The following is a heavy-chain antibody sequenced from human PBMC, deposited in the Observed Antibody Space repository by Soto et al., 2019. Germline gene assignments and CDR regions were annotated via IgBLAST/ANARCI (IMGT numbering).Heavy chain of an antibody. Sequence: GGSLRLSCAASGFTFDDYAMHWVRQRPGRGLEWVSGITWNSDEIGYPDSVKGRFSISRDNAKKYLYLQMNSLRPDDTALYYCAASGGFDSSGYSGYYYGMDVWGQGTTVTVSS. CDR1: GFTFDDYA. D-gene: IGHD3-22*01. CDR3: AASGGFDSSGYSGYYYGMDV. J-gene: IGHJ6*02. CDR2: ITWNSDEI. V-gene: IGHV3-9*01.